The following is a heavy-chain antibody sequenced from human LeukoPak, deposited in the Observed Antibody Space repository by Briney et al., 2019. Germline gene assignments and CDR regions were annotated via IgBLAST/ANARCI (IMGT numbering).Heavy chain of an antibody. CDR2: IYTSGST. CDR1: GGSVSSYY. CDR3: AGDLRLGELSLRYYFDY. J-gene: IGHJ4*02. V-gene: IGHV4-4*07. Sequence: NPLETLSLTCTVSGGSVSSYYWSWIRHPAGKALEWIGHIYTSGSTNYNPSLKSRVTMSVDTSKNQFSLKLSSVTPADTAVYYCAGDLRLGELSLRYYFDYWGQGTLVTVSS. D-gene: IGHD3-16*02.